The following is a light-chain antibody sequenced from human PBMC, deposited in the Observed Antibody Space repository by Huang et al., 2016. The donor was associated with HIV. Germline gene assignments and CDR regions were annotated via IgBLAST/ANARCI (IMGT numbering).Light chain of an antibody. CDR1: QSVSSSY. Sequence: EIVLTQSPGTLSLFPGERATLSCRASQSVSSSYLACDQQKPGQAPRLLIYGASNGATGIPARFSGSGSGTDFTLTISRVEPEDFAVYYCQQYGGSPITFGQGTRLEIK. CDR2: GAS. V-gene: IGKV3-20*01. J-gene: IGKJ5*01. CDR3: QQYGGSPIT.